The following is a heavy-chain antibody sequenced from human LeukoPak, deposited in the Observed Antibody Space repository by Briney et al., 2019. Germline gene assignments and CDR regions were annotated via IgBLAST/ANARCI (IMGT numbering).Heavy chain of an antibody. CDR1: GGSISSISQY. V-gene: IGHV4-39*07. J-gene: IGHJ4*02. CDR2: IYYSERT. D-gene: IGHD3-22*01. CDR3: ARDSPYDPTGYFDY. Sequence: SETLSLTCTVSGGSISSISQYWGWIRQPPGKGLEWIGNIYYSERTYYNPSLKSRVTISVDTSKNQFSLKLSSVTAADTAVYYCARDSPYDPTGYFDYWGQGTLVTVSS.